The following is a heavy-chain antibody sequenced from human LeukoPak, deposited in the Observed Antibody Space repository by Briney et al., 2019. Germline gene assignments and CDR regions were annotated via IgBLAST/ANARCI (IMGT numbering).Heavy chain of an antibody. Sequence: SETLSLTCTVSGGSISSGGYYWSWIRQHPGKGLEWIGYIYYSGSTYYNPSLKSRVTISVDTSKNQFSLKLSSVTAADTAVYYCARDTVVTPSWYFDLWGRGTLVTVSS. CDR1: GGSISSGGYY. V-gene: IGHV4-31*03. J-gene: IGHJ2*01. CDR2: IYYSGST. CDR3: ARDTVVTPSWYFDL. D-gene: IGHD4-23*01.